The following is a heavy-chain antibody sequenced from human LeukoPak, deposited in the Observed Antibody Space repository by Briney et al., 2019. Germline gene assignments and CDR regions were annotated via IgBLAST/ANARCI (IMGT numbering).Heavy chain of an antibody. J-gene: IGHJ4*02. V-gene: IGHV3-7*04. D-gene: IGHD1-26*01. CDR2: IKGDGSDN. Sequence: GALRLSCAASGFPFSSYWMSWVRQAPGKGLEWVANIKGDGSDNHYVDSVRGRFTISRDNAKNSLYLQMNSLRAEDTAVYYCARDLGYYRADYWGQGTLVTVSS. CDR1: GFPFSSYW. CDR3: ARDLGYYRADY.